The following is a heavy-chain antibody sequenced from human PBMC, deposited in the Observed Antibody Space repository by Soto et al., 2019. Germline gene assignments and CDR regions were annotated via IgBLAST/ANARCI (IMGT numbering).Heavy chain of an antibody. D-gene: IGHD3-3*01. J-gene: IGHJ6*02. V-gene: IGHV4-59*01. Sequence: SETLSLTCTVSGGSISSYYWSWIRQPPGKGLEWIGYIYYSGSTNYNPSLKSRVTISVDTSKNQFSLKLSSVTAADTAVYYCARGADGSGTYYYYYGMDVWGQGTTVTGSS. CDR2: IYYSGST. CDR3: ARGADGSGTYYYYYGMDV. CDR1: GGSISSYY.